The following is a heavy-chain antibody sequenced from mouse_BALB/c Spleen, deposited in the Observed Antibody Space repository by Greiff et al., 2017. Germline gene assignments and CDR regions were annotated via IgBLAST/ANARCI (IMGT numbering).Heavy chain of an antibody. CDR1: GFSLTSYG. CDR3: ARPIPSYGNGAMDY. CDR2: IWAGGST. J-gene: IGHJ4*01. Sequence: VQGVESGPGLVAPSQSLSITCTVSGFSLTSYGVHWVRQPPGKGLEWLGVIWAGGSTNYNSALMSRLSISKDNSKSQVFLKMNSLQTDDTAMYYCARPIPSYGNGAMDYWGQGTSVTVSS. D-gene: IGHD2-10*02. V-gene: IGHV2-9*02.